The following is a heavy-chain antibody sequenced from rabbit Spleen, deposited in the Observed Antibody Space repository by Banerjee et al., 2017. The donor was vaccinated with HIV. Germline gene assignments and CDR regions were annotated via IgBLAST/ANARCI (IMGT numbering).Heavy chain of an antibody. CDR1: GFDFSSYG. V-gene: IGHV1S47*01. CDR3: VRNSGWGVSYFTL. D-gene: IGHD4-1*01. CDR2: IDPIFGGT. J-gene: IGHJ4*01. Sequence: QEQLVESRGGLVQPGGSLKLSCKASGFDFSSYGVNWVRQAPGKGLEWIGYIDPIFGGTYYATWVNGRFTISSHNAQNTLFLQLNSLTVADTATYFCVRNSGWGVSYFTLWGQGTLVTFS.